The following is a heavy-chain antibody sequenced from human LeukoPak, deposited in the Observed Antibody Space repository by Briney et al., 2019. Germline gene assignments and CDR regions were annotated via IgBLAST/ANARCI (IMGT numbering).Heavy chain of an antibody. V-gene: IGHV4-34*01. CDR3: ARDHWGSLDY. Sequence: SETLSLTCAVYGGSFSGYYWSWIRQPPGKGLEWIGEINHSGSTNYNPSLKSRVTISLDTSKNQFSLKLTSVTAADTAIYYCARDHWGSLDYWGQGALVTVSS. D-gene: IGHD7-27*01. CDR2: INHSGST. J-gene: IGHJ4*02. CDR1: GGSFSGYY.